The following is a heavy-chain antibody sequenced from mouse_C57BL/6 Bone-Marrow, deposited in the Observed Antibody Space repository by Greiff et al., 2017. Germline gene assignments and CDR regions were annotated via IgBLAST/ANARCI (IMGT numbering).Heavy chain of an antibody. Sequence: VQLQQSGAELVRPGASVKMSCTASGYNIKDDYMHWVKQRPEQGLEWIGGIDPENGDTKYASKFQGKATITADTSSNTAYLQLSSLTSEDAAVYYCSTVVHYWGQGTTLTVSS. J-gene: IGHJ2*01. CDR1: GYNIKDDY. CDR2: IDPENGDT. CDR3: STVVHY. D-gene: IGHD1-1*01. V-gene: IGHV14-4*01.